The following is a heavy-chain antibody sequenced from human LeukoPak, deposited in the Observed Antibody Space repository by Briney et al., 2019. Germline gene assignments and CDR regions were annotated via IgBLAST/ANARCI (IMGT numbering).Heavy chain of an antibody. CDR2: IKSDGTT. CDR3: ARAPSEIGGYYPEYFRH. V-gene: IGHV3-74*01. Sequence: GGSLTLSCAASGFTFSSYWMHWVRQAPGKGLVWVSRIKSDGTTNYADSVKGRFTISRDNAKNTLSLQMNSLRAEDTGVYYCARAPSEIGGYYPEYFRHWGQGTLVTVSS. CDR1: GFTFSSYW. D-gene: IGHD3-22*01. J-gene: IGHJ1*01.